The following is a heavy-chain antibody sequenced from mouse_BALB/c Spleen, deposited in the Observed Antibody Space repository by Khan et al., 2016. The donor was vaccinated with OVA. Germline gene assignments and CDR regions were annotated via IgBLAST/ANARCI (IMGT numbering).Heavy chain of an antibody. CDR3: ARSGFFALDY. D-gene: IGHD3-1*01. Sequence: EVKLLESGGGLVQPGGSLELSCAASGFDFSKYYMSWVRQASGKGLEWIGEINPDSSMMNYTSSLKDKFIISRDNAKNTLYLQMSKVKSEDTALYYCARSGFFALDYWGHGTSVTVSS. J-gene: IGHJ4*01. V-gene: IGHV4-1*02. CDR1: GFDFSKYY. CDR2: INPDSSMM.